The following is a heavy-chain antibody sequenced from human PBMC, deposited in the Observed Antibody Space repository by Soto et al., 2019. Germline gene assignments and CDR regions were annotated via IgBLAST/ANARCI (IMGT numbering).Heavy chain of an antibody. CDR1: GGSISSGGYY. Sequence: QVQLQESGPGLVKPSQTLSLTCTVSGGSISSGGYYWSWIRQHPGKGLEWIGYIYYSGSTYYNPSLKSGVTISVDTSKNQFSLKLSSVTAADTAVYYCARRAVMVRGVIISNWFDPWGQGTLVTVSS. J-gene: IGHJ5*02. V-gene: IGHV4-31*03. CDR2: IYYSGST. CDR3: ARRAVMVRGVIISNWFDP. D-gene: IGHD3-10*01.